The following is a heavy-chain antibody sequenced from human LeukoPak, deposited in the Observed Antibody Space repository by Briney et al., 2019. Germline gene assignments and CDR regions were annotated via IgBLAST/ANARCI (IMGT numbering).Heavy chain of an antibody. CDR2: ISSSGSTI. J-gene: IGHJ4*02. CDR3: ARDGDFWSGYRSIDY. Sequence: GGSLRLSCAASGFTFSSYAMNWVRQAPGKGLEWVSYISSSGSTIYYADSVKGRFTISRDNAKNSLYLQMNSLRAEDTAVYYCARDGDFWSGYRSIDYWGQGTLVTVSS. V-gene: IGHV3-48*03. CDR1: GFTFSSYA. D-gene: IGHD3-3*01.